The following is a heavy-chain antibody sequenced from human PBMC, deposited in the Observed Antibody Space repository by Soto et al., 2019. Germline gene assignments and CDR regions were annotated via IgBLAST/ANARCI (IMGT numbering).Heavy chain of an antibody. D-gene: IGHD4-4*01. J-gene: IGHJ6*02. Sequence: SETLSLTCTVSGGSISSYYWSWIRQPPGKGLEWIGYIYYSGSTNYNPSLKSRVTISVDTSKNQFSLKLSSVTAADTAVYYCARDHPVDPAVTPSVAPYYGMDVWGQGTTVTVSS. CDR2: IYYSGST. CDR1: GGSISSYY. CDR3: ARDHPVDPAVTPSVAPYYGMDV. V-gene: IGHV4-59*01.